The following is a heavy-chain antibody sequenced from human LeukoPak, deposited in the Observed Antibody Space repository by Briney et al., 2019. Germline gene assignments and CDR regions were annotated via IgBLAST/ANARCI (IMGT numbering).Heavy chain of an antibody. Sequence: ASVKVSCKASGGTFSSYAISWLRQAPGQGLEWMGGIIPIFGTANYAQNFQGRVTITADESTSTAYMELSSLRSEDTAVYYCAREVRTMIVVALFDYWGQGTLVTVSS. CDR3: AREVRTMIVVALFDY. CDR1: GGTFSSYA. J-gene: IGHJ4*02. CDR2: IIPIFGTA. V-gene: IGHV1-69*13. D-gene: IGHD3-22*01.